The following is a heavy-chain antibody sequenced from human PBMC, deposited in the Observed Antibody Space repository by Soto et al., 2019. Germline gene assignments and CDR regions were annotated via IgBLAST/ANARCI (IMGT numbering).Heavy chain of an antibody. J-gene: IGHJ4*02. CDR1: GFSFSSYA. CDR2: FSVRVSGDNI. V-gene: IGHV3-23*01. CDR3: AKESQGDNFDY. Sequence: GGSLRLSCAASGFSFSSYAMTWVRQAPGKGLEWVSTFSVRVSGDNIFYADSVKGRFTISRDNSKNTLYLQMNSLRAEDTAVYYCAKESQGDNFDYWGQGTRVTVSS. D-gene: IGHD2-21*02.